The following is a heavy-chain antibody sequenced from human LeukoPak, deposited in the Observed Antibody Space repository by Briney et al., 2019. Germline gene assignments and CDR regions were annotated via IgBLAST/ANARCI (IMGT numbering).Heavy chain of an antibody. CDR3: ARHRAAAGKYNWFDP. J-gene: IGHJ5*02. Sequence: SETLSLTCSVSAGSIRTYYWSWIRKPPGRGLEWIGCIFDSENTNYNPSLKSRVTMSIDTSKKQFSLKLSSVTAAATAVYYCARHRAAAGKYNWFDPWGQGTLVTVSS. CDR1: AGSIRTYY. CDR2: IFDSENT. V-gene: IGHV4-59*08. D-gene: IGHD6-13*01.